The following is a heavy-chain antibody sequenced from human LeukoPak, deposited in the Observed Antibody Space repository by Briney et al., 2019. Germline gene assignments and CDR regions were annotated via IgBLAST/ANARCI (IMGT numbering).Heavy chain of an antibody. CDR1: GGSFSGYY. V-gene: IGHV4-34*01. CDR3: ARMGIVATFDH. CDR2: INHSGST. D-gene: IGHD5-12*01. Sequence: SETLSLTCAVYGGSFSGYYWSWIRQPPGKGLEWIGEINHSGSTNYNPSLKSRVTISVDTSKNQFSLKLSSVTAADTAVYYCARMGIVATFDHWGQGTLVTVSS. J-gene: IGHJ4*02.